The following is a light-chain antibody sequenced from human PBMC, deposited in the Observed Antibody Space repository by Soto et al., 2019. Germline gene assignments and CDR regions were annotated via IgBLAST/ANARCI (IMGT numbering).Light chain of an antibody. CDR1: QSISAY. CDR3: QQSYSTPHT. CDR2: AAS. Sequence: DIQLTQSPLSLSASVGDRVTITCRASQSISAYLNWYQQKPGKAPNLLIYAASSLQSGVPSRFSGSGSGTDFTLTISSLHPEDFATYYCQQSYSTPHTFGGGTKVEIK. J-gene: IGKJ4*01. V-gene: IGKV1-39*01.